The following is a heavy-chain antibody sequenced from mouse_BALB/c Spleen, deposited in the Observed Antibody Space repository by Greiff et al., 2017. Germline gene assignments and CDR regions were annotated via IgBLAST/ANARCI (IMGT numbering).Heavy chain of an antibody. Sequence: EVQLVESGGGLVQPGGSLKLSCAASGFDFSRYWMSWVRQAPGKGLEWIGEINPDSSTINYTPSLKDKFIISRDNAKNTLYLQMSKVRSEDTATYYCARLGRYDGDWYFDVWGAGTTVTVSS. V-gene: IGHV4-1*02. CDR1: GFDFSRYW. D-gene: IGHD2-14*01. CDR3: ARLGRYDGDWYFDV. J-gene: IGHJ1*01. CDR2: INPDSSTI.